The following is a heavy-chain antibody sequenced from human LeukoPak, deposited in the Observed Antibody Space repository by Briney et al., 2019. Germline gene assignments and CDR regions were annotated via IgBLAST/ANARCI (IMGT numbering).Heavy chain of an antibody. CDR3: ARTRYYYGSGPQEFDY. V-gene: IGHV4-39*01. CDR1: GGSISSSTYY. J-gene: IGHJ4*02. D-gene: IGHD3-10*01. CDR2: IYYGGST. Sequence: SETLSLTCTVSGGSISSSTYYWGWIRQSPGKGLEWIGTIYYGGSTYYNPSLKSRVSISIDTSKNQFSLKLSSVTAADTAVYYCARTRYYYGSGPQEFDYWGQGTLVTVSS.